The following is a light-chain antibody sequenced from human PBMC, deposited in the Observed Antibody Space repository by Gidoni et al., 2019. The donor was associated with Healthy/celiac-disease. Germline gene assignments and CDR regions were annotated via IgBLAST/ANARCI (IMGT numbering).Light chain of an antibody. J-gene: IGKJ4*01. CDR3: QQYNNWPPLT. V-gene: IGKV3-15*01. CDR1: QSVSSI. CDR2: GAS. Sequence: EIVMTQSPATLSVSPGERATLSCRASQSVSSILAWYQQKPGQAPRLLIDGASTRATGIPARFSGSGSGTEFTLTISRLQSEDFAVYYCQQYNNWPPLTFGGGTKVEIK.